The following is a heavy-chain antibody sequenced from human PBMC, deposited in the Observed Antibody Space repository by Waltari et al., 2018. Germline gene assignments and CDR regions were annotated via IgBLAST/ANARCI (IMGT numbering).Heavy chain of an antibody. J-gene: IGHJ5*02. Sequence: QVQLQQWGAGLLKPSETLSLTCAVYGGSFSGYYWSWIRQPPGKGLEWILEINHRGSTNDNPALKSRVTISVDTSKNQFSLKLSSVTAADTAVYYCARGGPGYSSSWPKKFDPWGQGTLVTVSS. V-gene: IGHV4-34*01. D-gene: IGHD6-13*01. CDR1: GGSFSGYY. CDR2: INHRGST. CDR3: ARGGPGYSSSWPKKFDP.